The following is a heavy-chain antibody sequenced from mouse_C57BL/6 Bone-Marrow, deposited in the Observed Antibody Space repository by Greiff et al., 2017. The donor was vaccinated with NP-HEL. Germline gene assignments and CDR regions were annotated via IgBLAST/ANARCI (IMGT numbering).Heavy chain of an antibody. CDR3: VRHGRLRRDHAMDY. Sequence: EVKVEESGGGLVQPKGSLKLSCAASGFSFNTYAMNWVRQAPGKGLEWVARIRSKSNNYATYYADSVKDRFTISRDDSESMLYLQMNNLKTEDTAMYYCVRHGRLRRDHAMDYWGQGTSVTVSS. J-gene: IGHJ4*01. D-gene: IGHD2-4*01. CDR1: GFSFNTYA. CDR2: IRSKSNNYAT. V-gene: IGHV10-1*01.